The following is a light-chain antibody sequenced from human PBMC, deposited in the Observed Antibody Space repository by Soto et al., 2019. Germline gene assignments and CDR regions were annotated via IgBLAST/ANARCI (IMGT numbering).Light chain of an antibody. CDR3: QQYTNWPRT. J-gene: IGKJ1*01. V-gene: IGKV3-15*01. Sequence: EIVMTQSPATLSVSPGDRATLFCGARQSLTNPYIAWYQQKPGQAPRLLIYGASTRATDFPARFSGSGSGTEFTLTISSLQSEDFAIYYCQQYTNWPRTFGQGTKVDIK. CDR2: GAS. CDR1: QSLTNPY.